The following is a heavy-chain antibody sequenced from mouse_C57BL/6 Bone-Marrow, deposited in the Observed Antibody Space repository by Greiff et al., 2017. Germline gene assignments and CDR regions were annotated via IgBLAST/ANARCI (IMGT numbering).Heavy chain of an antibody. Sequence: EVQLVESGGGLVQPGESLKLSCESNEYEFPSHDMSWVRKTPEKRLELVAAINRDGGSTYYPHTMERRSIISRDNTKKTRYLQMSSLRSEDTALYYCATVVAPYWYFDVWGTGTTFTVSS. CDR1: EYEFPSHD. D-gene: IGHD1-1*01. CDR3: ATVVAPYWYFDV. V-gene: IGHV5-2*01. CDR2: INRDGGST. J-gene: IGHJ1*03.